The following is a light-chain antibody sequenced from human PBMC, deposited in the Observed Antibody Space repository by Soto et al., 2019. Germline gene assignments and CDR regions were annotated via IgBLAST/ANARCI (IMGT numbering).Light chain of an antibody. Sequence: EIVLTQSPATLSSSPGERATLSCRASQSVSSSYLAWYQQKPGQAPRLLIYAASSRATGIPDRFSGSGSGTDFTLTISRLEPEDFAVDYGQQYGSSPLTFGGGTKVEIK. J-gene: IGKJ4*01. V-gene: IGKV3-20*01. CDR2: AAS. CDR3: QQYGSSPLT. CDR1: QSVSSSY.